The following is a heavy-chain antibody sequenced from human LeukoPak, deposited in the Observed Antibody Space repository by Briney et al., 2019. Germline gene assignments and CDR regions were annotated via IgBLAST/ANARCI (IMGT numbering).Heavy chain of an antibody. V-gene: IGHV4-59*12. CDR2: IYYSGST. CDR3: ARASYGGTVD. J-gene: IGHJ4*02. Sequence: SETLSLTCTVSGGSISSYYWSWIRQPPGKGLEWIGYIYYSGSTYYNPSLKSRVTISVDTSKNQFSLKLSSVTAADTAVYYCARASYGGTVDWGQGTLVTVSS. D-gene: IGHD4-23*01. CDR1: GGSISSYY.